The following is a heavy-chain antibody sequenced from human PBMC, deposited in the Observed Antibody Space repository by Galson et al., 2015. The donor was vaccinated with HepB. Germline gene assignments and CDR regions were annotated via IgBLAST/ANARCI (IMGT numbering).Heavy chain of an antibody. CDR2: IIPIFGTA. Sequence: SVKVSCKASGGTFSSYAISWVRQAPGQGLEWMGGIIPIFGTANYAQKFQGRVTITADESTSTAYMELSSLRSEDTAVYYCARGLRYFDWLLYPTYYYYGMDVWGQGTTVTVSS. CDR3: ARGLRYFDWLLYPTYYYYGMDV. J-gene: IGHJ6*02. D-gene: IGHD3-9*01. CDR1: GGTFSSYA. V-gene: IGHV1-69*13.